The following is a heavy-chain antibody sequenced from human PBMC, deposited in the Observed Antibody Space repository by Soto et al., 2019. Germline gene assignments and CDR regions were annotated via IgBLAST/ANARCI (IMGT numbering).Heavy chain of an antibody. Sequence: ELQLVESGGDIVQPGGSLRLSCAASGFIFSEYWMHWVRQVPGKGLVWVSRISNDGSSTHYADSVKGRFTISRDNSRNMLFLQMNSLRAEYTGVFYCARGGPGVPMYYSDYWGQGTLVTVAS. CDR1: GFIFSEYW. CDR3: ARGGPGVPMYYSDY. J-gene: IGHJ4*02. CDR2: ISNDGSST. D-gene: IGHD2-8*01. V-gene: IGHV3-74*01.